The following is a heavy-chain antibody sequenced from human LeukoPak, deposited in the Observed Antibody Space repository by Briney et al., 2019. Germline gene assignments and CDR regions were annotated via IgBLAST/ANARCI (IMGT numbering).Heavy chain of an antibody. CDR1: GFTFSSYA. V-gene: IGHV3-23*01. CDR2: FSFNGEST. J-gene: IGHJ6*03. D-gene: IGHD5-18*01. CDR3: AKGGYSNGRYYYYYLDV. Sequence: GGSLRLSCAASGFTFSSYAMTWVRQAPGKGLEWVSSFSFNGESTYYADSAKGRFTISRDNSKNTLYLQMNSLRAEDTAVYYCAKGGYSNGRYYYYYLDVWGEGTTVTVSS.